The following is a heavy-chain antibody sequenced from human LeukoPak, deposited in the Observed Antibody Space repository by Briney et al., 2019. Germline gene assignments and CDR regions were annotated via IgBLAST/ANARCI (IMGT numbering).Heavy chain of an antibody. V-gene: IGHV6-1*01. Sequence: SQTLSLTCAISGDSVSSNSAAWNWIRQSPSRGLEWLGSTYYRSKWYNDYAVYVKSRITINQDKSKNHVSLHMNTVTPEDTSVYYCASDRIAAACSYWYFDRWGRGTLVTVSS. D-gene: IGHD6-13*01. CDR3: ASDRIAAACSYWYFDR. CDR2: TYYRSKWYN. CDR1: GDSVSSNSAA. J-gene: IGHJ2*01.